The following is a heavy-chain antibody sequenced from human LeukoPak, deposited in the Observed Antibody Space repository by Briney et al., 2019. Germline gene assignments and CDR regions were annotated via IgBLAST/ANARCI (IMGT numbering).Heavy chain of an antibody. J-gene: IGHJ4*02. D-gene: IGHD6-13*01. V-gene: IGHV3-30*18. Sequence: GGPLRLSCAGSGFTFSSYGLHWVRQAPGKGLEWVALISYDGVNKYYADSVKGRFTISRDNSKNTLYLQMNSLKAEDTAVYYCAKWRNSWYYFDDWGQGTLVTVSS. CDR1: GFTFSSYG. CDR2: ISYDGVNK. CDR3: AKWRNSWYYFDD.